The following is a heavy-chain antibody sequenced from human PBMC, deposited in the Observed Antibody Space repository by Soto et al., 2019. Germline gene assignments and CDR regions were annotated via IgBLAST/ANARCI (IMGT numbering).Heavy chain of an antibody. V-gene: IGHV3-11*05. CDR1: GFTFSDYY. CDR3: ARGVRYYSSEKPANFDY. D-gene: IGHD3-10*01. CDR2: ISVSSTYA. J-gene: IGHJ4*02. Sequence: QVQLLESGGGLVKPGGSLRLSCAASGFTFSDYYMSWIRQAPGKGLECVAYISVSSTYANYADSVEGRFTISRDNAENSLFLQMSSLRADDTAVYYCARGVRYYSSEKPANFDYWGQGALVTVSS.